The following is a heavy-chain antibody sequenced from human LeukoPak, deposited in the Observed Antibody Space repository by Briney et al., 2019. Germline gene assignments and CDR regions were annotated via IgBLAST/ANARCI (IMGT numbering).Heavy chain of an antibody. J-gene: IGHJ4*02. V-gene: IGHV1-2*02. CDR3: ARDAEKATYYDFWSGYYTFDY. Sequence: ASVKVSCKASGYTFAGYYMHWVRQAPGQGLEWMGWINPNSGGTNYAQKFQGRATMTRDTSISTAYMELSRLRSDDTAVYYCARDAEKATYYDFWSGYYTFDYWGQGTLVTVSS. D-gene: IGHD3-3*01. CDR2: INPNSGGT. CDR1: GYTFAGYY.